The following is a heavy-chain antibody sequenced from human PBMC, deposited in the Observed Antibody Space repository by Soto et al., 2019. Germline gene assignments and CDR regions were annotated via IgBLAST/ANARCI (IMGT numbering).Heavy chain of an antibody. CDR2: IWYDGSNK. Sequence: QVQLVESGGGVVQPGRSLRLSCAASGFTFSSYGMHWVRQAPGKGLEWVAVIWYDGSNKYYVDSVKGRFTISRDNSKNTLYLQMNSLRAEDTAVYYCARGFGYSSSPDVWGQGTTVTVSS. J-gene: IGHJ6*02. D-gene: IGHD6-13*01. CDR1: GFTFSSYG. V-gene: IGHV3-33*01. CDR3: ARGFGYSSSPDV.